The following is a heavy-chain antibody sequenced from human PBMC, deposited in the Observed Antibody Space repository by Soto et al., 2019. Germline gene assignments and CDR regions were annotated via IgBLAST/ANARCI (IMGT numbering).Heavy chain of an antibody. CDR2: ISKDGSRT. Sequence: DVQLVESGGDLVQPGGSLRLSCAASGFTFGNFWMHWVRQAPGRGVVWVSRISKDGSRTVYADFVKGRFTVSRDNARNTAFLQMNTLRADDTAVYYCTTVTTPSDYWGQGTLVTVSS. J-gene: IGHJ4*02. V-gene: IGHV3-74*01. CDR1: GFTFGNFW. CDR3: TTVTTPSDY. D-gene: IGHD1-1*01.